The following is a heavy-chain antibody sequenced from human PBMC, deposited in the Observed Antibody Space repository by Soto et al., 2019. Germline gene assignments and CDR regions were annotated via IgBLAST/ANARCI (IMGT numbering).Heavy chain of an antibody. Sequence: ASVKVSCKASGYTFTGYYMHWVRQAPGRGLEWMGWINPNSGGTNYAQKFQGWVTMTRDTSISTAYMELSRLRSDDTAVYYCARYGAAAGTGLASYYYYYGMDVWGQGTTVTVSS. J-gene: IGHJ6*02. CDR3: ARYGAAAGTGLASYYYYYGMDV. V-gene: IGHV1-2*04. CDR2: INPNSGGT. CDR1: GYTFTGYY. D-gene: IGHD6-13*01.